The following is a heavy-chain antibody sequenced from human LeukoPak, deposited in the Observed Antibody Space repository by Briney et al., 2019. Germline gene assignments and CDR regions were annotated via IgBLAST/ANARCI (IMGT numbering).Heavy chain of an antibody. CDR2: ISKTGSTI. V-gene: IGHV3-48*03. J-gene: IGHJ6*04. Sequence: GGSLRLSCIGSDFTFSLYEMNWFRQAPGRGLEWVSYISKTGSTIYYADSVKGRFTISRDNAKNSLYLQMNSLRAEDTAVYYCAELGITMIGGVWGKGTTVTISS. CDR1: DFTFSLYE. D-gene: IGHD3-10*02. CDR3: AELGITMIGGV.